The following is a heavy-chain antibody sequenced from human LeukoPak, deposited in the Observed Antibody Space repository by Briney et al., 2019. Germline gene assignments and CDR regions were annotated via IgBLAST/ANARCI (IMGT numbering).Heavy chain of an antibody. Sequence: PGGSVRLSCAASGFIFSNYAMSWVRQAPGKGLEWVSAISGSGGNTYYADSVKGRFTISRDNSKNTLFLQMNSLRAEDTAVYYCAKEAQGCSITNCYFDSWGQGTLVTVSS. CDR2: ISGSGGNT. CDR3: AKEAQGCSITNCYFDS. D-gene: IGHD2-2*01. V-gene: IGHV3-23*01. CDR1: GFIFSNYA. J-gene: IGHJ4*02.